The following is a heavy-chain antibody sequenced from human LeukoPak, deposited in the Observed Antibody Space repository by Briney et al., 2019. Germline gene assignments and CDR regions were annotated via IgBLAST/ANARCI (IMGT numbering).Heavy chain of an antibody. CDR2: INSDGSWT. D-gene: IGHD2/OR15-2a*01. J-gene: IGHJ4*02. CDR1: GNYW. CDR3: VSFYETY. V-gene: IGHV3-74*01. Sequence: GGSLRLSCAASGNYWMHWVRQVPGKGLVWVSHINSDGSWTSYADSVKGRFSISKDNAKNTVYLQMNSLRAEDTAVYYCVSFYETYWGRGTLVTVSS.